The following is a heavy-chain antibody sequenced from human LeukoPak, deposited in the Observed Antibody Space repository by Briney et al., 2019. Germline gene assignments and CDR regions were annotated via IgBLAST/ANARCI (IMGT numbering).Heavy chain of an antibody. CDR2: ISDSSSYT. D-gene: IGHD3-16*01. J-gene: IGHJ6*02. Sequence: GGSLRLSCAASRFIFSSYSMNWVRQAPGKGLEWVSYISDSSSYTYYADSVKGRFTISRDNAKNSLYLQMNSLRAEDTAIYYCGRDGEEKARIGGMDVWGQGTTVIVPS. V-gene: IGHV3-21*04. CDR1: RFIFSSYS. CDR3: GRDGEEKARIGGMDV.